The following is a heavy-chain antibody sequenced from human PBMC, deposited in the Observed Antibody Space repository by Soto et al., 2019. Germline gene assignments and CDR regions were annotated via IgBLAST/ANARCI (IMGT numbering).Heavy chain of an antibody. CDR2: IYYSGST. D-gene: IGHD2-15*01. CDR3: ARENGGNSDY. V-gene: IGHV4-31*03. J-gene: IGHJ4*02. Sequence: SSETLSLTCTVSGGSISSGGYYWSWIRQHPGMGLEWIGYIYYSGSTYYNPSLKSRVTISVDTSKNQFSLKLSSVTAADTAVYYCARENGGNSDYWGQGTLVTVSS. CDR1: GGSISSGGYY.